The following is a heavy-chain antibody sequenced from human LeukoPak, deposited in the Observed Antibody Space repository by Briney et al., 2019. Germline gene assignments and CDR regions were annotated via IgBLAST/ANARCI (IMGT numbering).Heavy chain of an antibody. CDR1: GASISSSNYY. CDR3: ARAYPRYWRDPLFDY. J-gene: IGHJ4*02. CDR2: ICHSGST. V-gene: IGHV4-39*07. D-gene: IGHD2-15*01. Sequence: SETLSLTCSVSGASISSSNYYWGWIRQPPGKGLEWIGYICHSGSTYYNPSLKSRVTISVDRSKNQFSLKLSSVTAADTAVYYCARAYPRYWRDPLFDYWGQGTLVTVSS.